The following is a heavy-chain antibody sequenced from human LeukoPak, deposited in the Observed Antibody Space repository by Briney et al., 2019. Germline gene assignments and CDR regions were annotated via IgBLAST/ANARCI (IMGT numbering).Heavy chain of an antibody. CDR1: GFTFSSYG. Sequence: GGSLRLSCAASGFTFSSYGMHWVRQAPGKGLEWVAFIRDDGSNKYYADSVKGRFTISRDNSKNTLYLQMNSLRAEDTAVYYCAKDQGSSWFYYFDYWGQGTLVTVSS. D-gene: IGHD6-13*01. CDR2: IRDDGSNK. CDR3: AKDQGSSWFYYFDY. V-gene: IGHV3-30*02. J-gene: IGHJ4*02.